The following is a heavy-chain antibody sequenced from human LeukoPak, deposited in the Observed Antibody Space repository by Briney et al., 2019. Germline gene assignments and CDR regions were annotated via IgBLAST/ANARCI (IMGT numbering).Heavy chain of an antibody. CDR1: GGSITKYY. J-gene: IGHJ6*03. CDR2: LSNSGST. V-gene: IGHV4-59*08. CDR3: AKPAARGTYYYYMDV. D-gene: IGHD3-16*01. Sequence: SETLSLTCTVPGGSITKYYWNWIRQSPGKGLEWIGYLSNSGSTNYNPSLKSRVTMSVDTSTNQFSLNLSSVTAADTAVYYCAKPAARGTYYYYMDVWGKGTTVTVSS.